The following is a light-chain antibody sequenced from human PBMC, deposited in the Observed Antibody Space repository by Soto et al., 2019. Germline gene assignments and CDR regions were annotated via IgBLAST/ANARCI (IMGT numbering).Light chain of an antibody. CDR1: NSDVGGYNY. V-gene: IGLV2-8*01. CDR3: SSYAGSNWYV. CDR2: EVN. Sequence: QSALTQPPSASGSPGQSVTISCTGTNSDVGGYNYVYWYQQYPGKAPKLIIYEVNERPSGVPDRFSGSKSGNTASLTVSGLQTADEADYYCSSYAGSNWYVFGTGTQLTVL. J-gene: IGLJ1*01.